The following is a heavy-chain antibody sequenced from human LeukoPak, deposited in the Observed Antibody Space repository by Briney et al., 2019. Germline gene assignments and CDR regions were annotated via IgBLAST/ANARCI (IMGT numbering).Heavy chain of an antibody. CDR2: ISNSGGTI. Sequence: GGSLRLSCAASGFTFSSYEMNWVRQAPGKGLEWVSYISNSGGTIYYADSVKGRFTISRDNAKNSLFLQMNGLRAEDTAVYYCVLVATYYYHGMDVWGQGTTVTVSS. J-gene: IGHJ6*02. V-gene: IGHV3-48*03. D-gene: IGHD2-21*02. CDR1: GFTFSSYE. CDR3: VLVATYYYHGMDV.